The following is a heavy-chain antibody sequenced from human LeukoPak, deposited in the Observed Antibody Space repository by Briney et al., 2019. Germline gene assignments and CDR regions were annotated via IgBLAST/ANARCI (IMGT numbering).Heavy chain of an antibody. CDR2: INPNSGGT. CDR3: ARQSIAARRGFDP. J-gene: IGHJ5*02. Sequence: ASVKVSCKASGYTFTGYYMHWVRQAPGQGLEWMGWINPNSGGTNYAQKFQGRVTITRNTSISTAYMELSSLRSEDTAAYYCARQSIAARRGFDPWGQGTLVTVSS. V-gene: IGHV1-2*02. CDR1: GYTFTGYY. D-gene: IGHD6-6*01.